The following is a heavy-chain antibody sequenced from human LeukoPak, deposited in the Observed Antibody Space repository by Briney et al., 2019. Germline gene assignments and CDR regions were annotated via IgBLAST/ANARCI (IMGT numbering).Heavy chain of an antibody. CDR3: ARDRANWGFDY. CDR1: GYTFTGYY. V-gene: IGHV1-2*02. J-gene: IGHJ4*02. CDR2: INPNSGGT. D-gene: IGHD7-27*01. Sequence: GASVKVSCKASGYTFTGYYMHWVRQAPGQGLEWMGWINPNSGGTNYVQKFQGRVTMTRDTSISTAYMELSRLRSDDTAVYYCARDRANWGFDYWGQGTLVTVSS.